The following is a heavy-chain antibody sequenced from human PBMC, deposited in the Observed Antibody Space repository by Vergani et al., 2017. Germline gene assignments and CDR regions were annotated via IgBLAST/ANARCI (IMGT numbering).Heavy chain of an antibody. V-gene: IGHV3-43*01. Sequence: EVQLVESGGVVVQPGGSLRLSCAASGFTFDDYTMHWVRQGPGKGLEWGSLISWDGGSTYYADSVKGRLTISRDNSKNSLYLQMNSLRTEDTAVYYCAKAGYCSSTSCPTNYYYYYMDVWGKATTVTVSS. CDR1: GFTFDDYT. D-gene: IGHD2-2*01. CDR3: AKAGYCSSTSCPTNYYYYYMDV. J-gene: IGHJ6*03. CDR2: ISWDGGST.